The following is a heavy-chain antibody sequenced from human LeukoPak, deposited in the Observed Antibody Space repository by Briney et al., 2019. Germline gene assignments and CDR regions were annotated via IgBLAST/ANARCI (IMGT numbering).Heavy chain of an antibody. CDR1: GYTFTSYG. J-gene: IGHJ6*04. V-gene: IGHV1-8*03. CDR3: AREGAAAGTADV. CDR2: MNPNSGNT. D-gene: IGHD6-13*01. Sequence: ASVKVSCKASGYTFTSYGINWVRQATGQGLEWMGWMNPNSGNTGYAQKFQGRVTITRNTSISTAYMELSSLRSEDTAVYYCAREGAAAGTADVWGKGTTVTVSS.